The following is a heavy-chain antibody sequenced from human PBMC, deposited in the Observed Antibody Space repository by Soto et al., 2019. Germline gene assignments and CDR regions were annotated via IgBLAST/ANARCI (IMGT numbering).Heavy chain of an antibody. CDR2: INAGNGNT. V-gene: IGHV1-3*01. CDR1: GGSFSDYA. Sequence: ASVKVSCKASGGSFSDYAINWVRQAPGQRLEWMGWINAGNGNTKYSQKFQGRVTITRDTSASTAYMELSSLRSEDTAVYYCASEYYFDSSGYYYGMDVWGQGTTVTVSS. D-gene: IGHD3-22*01. CDR3: ASEYYFDSSGYYYGMDV. J-gene: IGHJ6*02.